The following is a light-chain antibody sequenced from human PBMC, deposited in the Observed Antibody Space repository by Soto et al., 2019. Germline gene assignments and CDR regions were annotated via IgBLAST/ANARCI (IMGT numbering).Light chain of an antibody. CDR3: QQSYSILRWT. J-gene: IGKJ1*01. V-gene: IGKV1-39*01. Sequence: DIQMTQSPSSLSASVGDRVTITCRASQNISSYVNWYQQKPGKAPKLLIYIGSNLQSGVSSRFTGSGSGTDFTLTITSLQPEDVATYYCQQSYSILRWTFGQGTKVDIK. CDR1: QNISSY. CDR2: IGS.